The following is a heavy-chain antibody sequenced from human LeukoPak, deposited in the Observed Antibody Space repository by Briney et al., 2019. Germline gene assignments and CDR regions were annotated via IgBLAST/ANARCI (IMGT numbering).Heavy chain of an antibody. D-gene: IGHD3-22*01. CDR3: ARVRYYDSSGYSYYFDY. CDR1: GGTFSSYA. Sequence: SVKVSCKASGGTFSSYAISWVRQAPGQGLEWMGRIIPILGIANYAQKFQGRVTITADKSTSTAYMELSSLRSEGTAVYYCARVRYYDSSGYSYYFDYWGQGTLVTVSS. CDR2: IIPILGIA. J-gene: IGHJ4*02. V-gene: IGHV1-69*04.